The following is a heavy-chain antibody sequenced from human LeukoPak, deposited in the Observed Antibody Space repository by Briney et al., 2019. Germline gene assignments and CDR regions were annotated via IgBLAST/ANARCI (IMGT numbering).Heavy chain of an antibody. CDR2: MNPNSGNT. CDR3: ARGRLHSAEFDP. CDR1: GYTFTSYD. Sequence: ASVKVSCKASGYTFTSYDINWVRQATGQGLEWLGWMNPNSGNTGYAQRLQGRISMTSNTAISTAYMELSSLISDDTAVYYCARGRLHSAEFDPWGQGTLVTVSS. V-gene: IGHV1-8*01. J-gene: IGHJ5*02. D-gene: IGHD1-26*01.